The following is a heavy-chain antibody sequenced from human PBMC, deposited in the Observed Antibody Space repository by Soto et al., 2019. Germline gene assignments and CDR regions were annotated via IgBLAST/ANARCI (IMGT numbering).Heavy chain of an antibody. Sequence: PGGSLRLSCAASGFTVSSEYMSWVRQAPGKGLEWVSVIYSGGNTYYADSVKGRFTISRDTSKNTLHLQMNSLRAEDTAVYYCARASGSRLFDYWGQGALVTASS. CDR1: GFTVSSEY. J-gene: IGHJ4*02. D-gene: IGHD1-26*01. V-gene: IGHV3-53*01. CDR3: ARASGSRLFDY. CDR2: IYSGGNT.